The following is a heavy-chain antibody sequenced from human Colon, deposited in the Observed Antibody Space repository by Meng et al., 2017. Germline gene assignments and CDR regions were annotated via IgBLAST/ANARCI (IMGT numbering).Heavy chain of an antibody. D-gene: IGHD4-23*01. V-gene: IGHV4-4*02. CDR2: IYQSGST. J-gene: IGHJ4*02. CDR1: GGSVSRNDW. Sequence: QGPLHASVPRLVKPSGTLSLSCTVTGGSVSRNDWCSWVRRSPGRGLDWIGEIYQSGSTNYSPSLKSRVTISLDKSKNQFSLKVSYMTAADTAVYFCARVPTTVDPFESWGQGTLVTVSS. CDR3: ARVPTTVDPFES.